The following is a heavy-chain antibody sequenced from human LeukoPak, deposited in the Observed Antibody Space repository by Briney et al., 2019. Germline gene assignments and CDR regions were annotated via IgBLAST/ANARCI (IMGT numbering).Heavy chain of an antibody. CDR2: ISYDGSNK. Sequence: GGSLRLSCAASGFTFSSYGMHWVRQAPGKGLEWVAVISYDGSNKYYADSVKGRFTISRDNFKNTLYLQMNSLRAEDTAVYYCAKEGDYGPYYFDYWGQGTLVTVSS. CDR1: GFTFSSYG. CDR3: AKEGDYGPYYFDY. D-gene: IGHD4/OR15-4a*01. V-gene: IGHV3-30*18. J-gene: IGHJ4*02.